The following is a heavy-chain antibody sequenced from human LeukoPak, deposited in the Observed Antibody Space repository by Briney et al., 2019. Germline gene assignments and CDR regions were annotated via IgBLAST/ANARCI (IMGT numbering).Heavy chain of an antibody. J-gene: IGHJ4*02. CDR1: GFTFSIYW. D-gene: IGHD1-14*01. CDR3: ARYRDVDF. V-gene: IGHV3-7*01. CDR2: IKQDGSEK. Sequence: GGSLRLSCAASGFTFSIYWMSWVRQAPGKGLEWVVNIKQDGSEKYYVDSVKGRFTISRDNPTNSLYLQMNSLRAEDTAVYYCARYRDVDFWGQGTLVTVSS.